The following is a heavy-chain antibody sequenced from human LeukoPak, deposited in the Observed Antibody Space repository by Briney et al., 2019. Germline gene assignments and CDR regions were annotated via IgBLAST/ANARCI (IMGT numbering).Heavy chain of an antibody. D-gene: IGHD2-2*01. V-gene: IGHV3-64D*06. J-gene: IGHJ4*02. CDR2: ISSDGGST. CDR1: GFTLSIYA. CDR3: VKDALDDIVVAPPFFDY. Sequence: GGSLRLSCSASGFTLSIYAMHWVRQAPGKGREYVSGISSDGGSTYYADSVKGRFTISRDQSKNTLYLQMSSLRAEDTAVYYCVKDALDDIVVAPPFFDYWGQGTLVTVSS.